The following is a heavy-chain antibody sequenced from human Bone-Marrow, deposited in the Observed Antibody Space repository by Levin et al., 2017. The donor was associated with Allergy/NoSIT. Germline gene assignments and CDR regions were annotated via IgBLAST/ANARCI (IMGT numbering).Heavy chain of an antibody. CDR3: ASNIAAGGVGMDY. V-gene: IGHV3-30-3*01. CDR1: GFTFSSCT. D-gene: IGHD6-13*01. Sequence: GESLKISCAASGFTFSSCTMHWVRKAPGKGLEWVAVISYDGSNKFYAHSVQGRFTISRDNPKNNLYLQMNSLRPEDTAFYYCASNIAAGGVGMDYWGQGTLVTVSS. J-gene: IGHJ4*02. CDR2: ISYDGSNK.